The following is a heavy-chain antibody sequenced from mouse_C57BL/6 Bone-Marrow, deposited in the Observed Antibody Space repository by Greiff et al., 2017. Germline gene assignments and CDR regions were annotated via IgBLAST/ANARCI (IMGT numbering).Heavy chain of an antibody. Sequence: VQLQQSGAELVRPGASVKLSCTASGFNIKDDYMHWVKQRPEQGLAWIGWIDPENGDTDYASKFQGKATIPADKSSNTAYLQLSCLPSEDTAVYYCTTYVGYFPWFAYWGQGTLVTVSA. CDR3: TTYVGYFPWFAY. CDR2: IDPENGDT. V-gene: IGHV14-4*01. D-gene: IGHD1-1*02. J-gene: IGHJ3*01. CDR1: GFNIKDDY.